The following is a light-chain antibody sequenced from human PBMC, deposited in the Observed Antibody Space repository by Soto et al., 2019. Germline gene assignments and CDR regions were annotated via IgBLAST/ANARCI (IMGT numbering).Light chain of an antibody. CDR1: QSVLSSSNNKNY. CDR3: QQYHSIPIT. CDR2: WAS. J-gene: IGKJ5*01. Sequence: DLVITQSPDSLAFSLGERATINCKSGQSVLSSSNNKNYLAWYQQKPGQPPKLFIYWASTRESGVPDRFSGSGSGTDFTLTISSLQTEDVAVYYCQQYHSIPITFGQGTRLEIK. V-gene: IGKV4-1*01.